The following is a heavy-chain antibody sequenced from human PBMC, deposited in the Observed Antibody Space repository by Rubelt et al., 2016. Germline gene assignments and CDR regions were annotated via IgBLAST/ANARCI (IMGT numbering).Heavy chain of an antibody. CDR2: IYSGGST. D-gene: IGHD2-15*01. Sequence: GQLVESGGGLVQPGGSLRLSCAASGFTVTNKYMGWARRAPGKGLEWVSVIYSGGSTYYADSVKGRFTISRDNSKNTLYLQMNSLRAEDTAVYYCATQRVVAVYGMDVWGQGTKVIVSS. CDR1: GFTVTNKY. J-gene: IGHJ6*02. V-gene: IGHV3-66*01. CDR3: ATQRVVAVYGMDV.